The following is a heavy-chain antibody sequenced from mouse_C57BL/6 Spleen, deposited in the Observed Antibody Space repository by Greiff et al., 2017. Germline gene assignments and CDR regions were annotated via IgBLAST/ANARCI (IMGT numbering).Heavy chain of an antibody. V-gene: IGHV1-55*01. CDR2: IDPGSGST. CDR1: GYTFTSYW. Sequence: QVQLQQPGAELVKPGASVKMSCKASGYTFTSYWITWVKQRPGQGLEWIGDIDPGSGSTNYNEKFKGKATLTVDTSSSTAYMQLSRLTSEDSAVXYYEWATIYFDYWGQGTTLTVSS. CDR3: EWATIYFDY. J-gene: IGHJ2*01.